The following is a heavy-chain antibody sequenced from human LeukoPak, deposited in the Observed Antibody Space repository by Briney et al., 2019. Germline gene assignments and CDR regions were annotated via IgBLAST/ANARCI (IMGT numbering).Heavy chain of an antibody. CDR2: IYTGGST. Sequence: SGTLCLTCTVSGGSISSGSYYWGWLRQPAGKGLEWLGRIYTGGSTTYNPSLKGRVTISVAKSKNQFPLKLRSVTAADTAVYYCARGGSWGIAAADALDYWGQGTLVTVSS. CDR1: GGSISSGSYY. J-gene: IGHJ4*02. CDR3: ARGGSWGIAAADALDY. D-gene: IGHD6-13*01. V-gene: IGHV4-61*02.